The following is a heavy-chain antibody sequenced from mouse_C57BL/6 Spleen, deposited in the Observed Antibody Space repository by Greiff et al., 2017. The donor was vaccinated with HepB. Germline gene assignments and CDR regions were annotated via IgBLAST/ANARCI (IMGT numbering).Heavy chain of an antibody. CDR3: ARREDDYAWFAY. J-gene: IGHJ3*01. V-gene: IGHV1-64*01. CDR1: GYTFTSYW. D-gene: IGHD2-4*01. Sequence: VQLQQPGAELVKPGASVKLSCKASGYTFTSYWMHWVKQRPGQGLEWIGMIHPNSGSTNYNEKFKSKATLTVDKSSSTADMQLSSLTSEDSAVYYCARREDDYAWFAYWGQGTLVTVSA. CDR2: IHPNSGST.